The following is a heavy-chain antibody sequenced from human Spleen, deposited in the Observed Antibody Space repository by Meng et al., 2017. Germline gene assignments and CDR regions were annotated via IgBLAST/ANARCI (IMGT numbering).Heavy chain of an antibody. V-gene: IGHV3-7*01. J-gene: IGHJ6*02. D-gene: IGHD3-22*01. Sequence: GGSLRLSCAASGFSFSDYWMNWVRQAPGKGLEWVANIKRDGSEKDYVDSVEGRFTISRDNAKNSLYLQMNSLRAEDTAVYYCARAGSYYYDSSGYPHYYGMDVWGQGTTVTVSS. CDR3: ARAGSYYYDSSGYPHYYGMDV. CDR1: GFSFSDYW. CDR2: IKRDGSEK.